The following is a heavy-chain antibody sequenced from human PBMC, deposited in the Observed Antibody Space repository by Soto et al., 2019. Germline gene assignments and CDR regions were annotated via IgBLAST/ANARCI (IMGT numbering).Heavy chain of an antibody. D-gene: IGHD6-19*01. V-gene: IGHV3-30*18. J-gene: IGHJ4*02. CDR2: ISYDGSKK. Sequence: QVQLVESGGGVVQPGRSLRLSCAASGFTFSSFGMHWVRQVPGKGLEWVALISYDGSKKYYADSVKGRFTISRDKSKNTLYLQMNSLRVEDTAVYYCAKDRGWSSADLDYWGQGTLVTDSS. CDR3: AKDRGWSSADLDY. CDR1: GFTFSSFG.